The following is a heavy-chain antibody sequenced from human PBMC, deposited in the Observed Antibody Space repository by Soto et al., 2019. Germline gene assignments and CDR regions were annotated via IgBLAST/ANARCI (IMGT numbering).Heavy chain of an antibody. CDR1: GGSVSSGSYY. D-gene: IGHD3-9*01. CDR2: IYYSGST. V-gene: IGHV4-61*01. J-gene: IGHJ5*02. CDR3: ATYDILAAYYH. Sequence: SETLSLTCTVSGGSVSSGSYYWNWIRQPPGKGLEWIGYIYYSGSTNYNPSLKSRVTISVDTSKNQFSLKLSSVTAADTAVYYCATYDILAAYYHWGQGTLVTVSS.